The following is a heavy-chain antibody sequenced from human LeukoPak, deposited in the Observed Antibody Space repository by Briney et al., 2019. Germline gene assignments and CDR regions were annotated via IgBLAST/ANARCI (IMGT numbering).Heavy chain of an antibody. J-gene: IGHJ5*02. CDR3: ARSGSAGLGSLDP. CDR2: IIPIFGTA. V-gene: IGHV1-69*05. CDR1: GGTFSSYA. Sequence: GASVKVSFKASGGTFSSYAISWVRQAPGQGLELMGGIIPIFGTANYAQKFQGRVTITTDESTSTAYMELSSLRSEDTAVYYCARSGSAGLGSLDPWGQGTLVTVSS. D-gene: IGHD6-13*01.